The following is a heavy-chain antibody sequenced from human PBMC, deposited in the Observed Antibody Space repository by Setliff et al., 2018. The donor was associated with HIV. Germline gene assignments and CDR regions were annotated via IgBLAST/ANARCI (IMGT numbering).Heavy chain of an antibody. CDR1: GGSISSDGHY. CDR2: VCTSEIS. V-gene: IGHV4-61*08. D-gene: IGHD3-10*01. Sequence: SETLSLTCTVSGGSISSDGHYWTWIRQPPGKGLEWIGYVCTSEISNYNSSLRSRVVISLDTSKNQFSLKLGSVTAADTAVYYCARAISTPSYYYHMDVWGTGTPVTVSS. J-gene: IGHJ6*03. CDR3: ARAISTPSYYYHMDV.